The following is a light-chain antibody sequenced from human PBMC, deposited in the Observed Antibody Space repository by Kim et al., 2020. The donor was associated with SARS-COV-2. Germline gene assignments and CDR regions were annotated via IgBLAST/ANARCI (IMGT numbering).Light chain of an antibody. CDR2: DVS. Sequence: GQSITISCTGTSSDVGGYNYVSWYQQHPGKAPKLMIYDVSNRPSGVPDRFSGSKSGNTASLTISGLQAEDEADYHCTSYTSSATYVFGTGTRSPS. CDR3: TSYTSSATYV. V-gene: IGLV2-14*03. J-gene: IGLJ1*01. CDR1: SSDVGGYNY.